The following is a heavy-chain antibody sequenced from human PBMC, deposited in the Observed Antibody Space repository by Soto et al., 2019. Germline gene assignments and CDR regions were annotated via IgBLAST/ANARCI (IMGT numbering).Heavy chain of an antibody. CDR1: GYTFTSYG. CDR2: ISAYNGNT. V-gene: IGHV1-18*01. D-gene: IGHD6-19*01. Sequence: GASVKVSCKASGYTFTSYGISWVRQAPGQGLEWMGWISAYNGNTNYAQKLQGRVTMTTDTSTSTAYMELRSLRSDDTAVYYCARVRVDFSDWYQGTADYWGQGTLVTVSS. CDR3: ARVRVDFSDWYQGTADY. J-gene: IGHJ4*02.